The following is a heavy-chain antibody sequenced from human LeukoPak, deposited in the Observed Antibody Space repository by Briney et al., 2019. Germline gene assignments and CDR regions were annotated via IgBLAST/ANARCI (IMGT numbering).Heavy chain of an antibody. V-gene: IGHV3-23*01. Sequence: GGSLRLSCVPSGFSFSAYAITWVRQAPGKGMEWVSAIRGNSERTYYADSVRGRFTISRDNSKDTSYLQISSLRVEDTAVYYCAREQSGTRGWYTVDYWGQGTLVAVSS. CDR1: GFSFSAYA. CDR3: AREQSGTRGWYTVDY. J-gene: IGHJ4*02. D-gene: IGHD6-19*01. CDR2: IRGNSERT.